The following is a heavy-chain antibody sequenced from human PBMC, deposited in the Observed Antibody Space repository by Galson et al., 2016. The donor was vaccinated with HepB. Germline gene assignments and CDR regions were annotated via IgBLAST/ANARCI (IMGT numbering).Heavy chain of an antibody. Sequence: SLRLSCAASGFTFSRHWMHWVRQAPGKGLVWVSRIKTDGTYADSLEGRFTSTRDNAKNTLYLDMNSLRVEDTAIYYCARDGLGAFDLWGRGSMVVVSS. CDR1: GFTFSRHW. V-gene: IGHV3-74*01. D-gene: IGHD7-27*01. J-gene: IGHJ3*01. CDR2: IKTDG. CDR3: ARDGLGAFDL.